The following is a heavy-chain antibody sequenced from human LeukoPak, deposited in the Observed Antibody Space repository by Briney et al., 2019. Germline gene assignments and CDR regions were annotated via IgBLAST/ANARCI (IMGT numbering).Heavy chain of an antibody. CDR2: INHSGST. V-gene: IGHV4-34*01. D-gene: IGHD3-22*01. CDR1: GESFSGCY. J-gene: IGHJ4*02. Sequence: KPSETLSLTCAVYGESFSGCYWSWIRQPPGKGLEWIGEINHSGSTNYNPSLKSRVTISVDTSKNQFSLKLSSVTAADAAVYYCARALSSGYYSLNYWGQGTLVTVSS. CDR3: ARALSSGYYSLNY.